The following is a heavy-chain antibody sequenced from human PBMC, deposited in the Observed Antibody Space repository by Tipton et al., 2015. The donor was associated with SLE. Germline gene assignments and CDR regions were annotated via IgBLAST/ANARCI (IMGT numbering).Heavy chain of an antibody. CDR3: ASDPSPFGSP. CDR2: ISGSGGST. D-gene: IGHD1-26*01. Sequence: SLRLSCAASGFTFSSYAMSWVRQAPGKGLEWVSAISGSGGSTYYADSVKGRFTISRDNAKNSLYLQMNSLRAEDTAVYYCASDPSPFGSPWGRGTLVTVSS. CDR1: GFTFSSYA. V-gene: IGHV3-23*01. J-gene: IGHJ5*02.